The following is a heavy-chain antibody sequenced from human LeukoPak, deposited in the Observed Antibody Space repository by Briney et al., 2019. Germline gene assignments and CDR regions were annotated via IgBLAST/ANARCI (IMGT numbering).Heavy chain of an antibody. Sequence: GGSLRLSCAASGFTFISYEMNWVRQAPGKGLEWVSYISSSGTTIHYADSVKGRFTISRDNAKNSLYLQMNSLRAEDTAVYYCARALTTSWYYFDYWGHGNLVTVSS. J-gene: IGHJ4*01. CDR2: ISSSGTTI. V-gene: IGHV3-48*03. CDR3: ARALTTSWYYFDY. D-gene: IGHD2-2*01. CDR1: GFTFISYE.